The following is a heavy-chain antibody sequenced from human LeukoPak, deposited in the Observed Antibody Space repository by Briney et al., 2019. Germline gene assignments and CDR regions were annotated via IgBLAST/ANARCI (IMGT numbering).Heavy chain of an antibody. D-gene: IGHD6-13*01. CDR2: ISSSSSYI. Sequence: GGSLRLSCAASGFTFSSYSMNWVRQAPGKGLEWVSSISSSSSYIYYADSVKGRFTISRDNAKDSLYLQMNSLRAEDTAVYYCARDTAAAGTGYFDYWGQGTLVTVSS. J-gene: IGHJ4*02. CDR1: GFTFSSYS. V-gene: IGHV3-21*01. CDR3: ARDTAAAGTGYFDY.